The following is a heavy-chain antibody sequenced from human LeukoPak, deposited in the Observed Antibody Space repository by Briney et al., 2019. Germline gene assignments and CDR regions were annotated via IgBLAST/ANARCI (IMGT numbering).Heavy chain of an antibody. J-gene: IGHJ4*02. CDR3: ARGDRSTGWIY. V-gene: IGHV3-23*01. D-gene: IGHD2-8*02. CDR2: ITGGGDKT. CDR1: GFTFSSYV. Sequence: PGGSLRLSCAASGFTFSSYVMSWVRQAPGKGLELVSAITGGGDKTYYPESAKGQFTISRDNSKSTLYLQINSLRAEDTAVYFCARGDRSTGWIYWGQGTLVTVSS.